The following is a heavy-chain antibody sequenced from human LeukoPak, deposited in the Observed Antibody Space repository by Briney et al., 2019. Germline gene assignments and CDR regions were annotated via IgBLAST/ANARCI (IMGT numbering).Heavy chain of an antibody. D-gene: IGHD3-22*01. CDR3: ATAGEAHYYDSSGSFDY. V-gene: IGHV3-30*03. CDR1: GFTFSSYG. Sequence: GGSLRLSCAASGFTFSSYGMHWVRQAPGKGLEWVAVISYDGSNKYYADSVKGRFTISRDNSKNTLYPQMNSLRAEDTAVYYCATAGEAHYYDSSGSFDYWGQGTLVTVSS. J-gene: IGHJ4*02. CDR2: ISYDGSNK.